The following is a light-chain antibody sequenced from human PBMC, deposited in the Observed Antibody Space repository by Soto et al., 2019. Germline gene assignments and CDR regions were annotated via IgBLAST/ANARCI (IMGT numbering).Light chain of an antibody. CDR3: SSYTSNNTRV. V-gene: IGLV2-14*01. J-gene: IGLJ2*01. Sequence: QSALTQPASLSGSPGQSITISCTGTSSDVGSYNSVSWYQQHPGKAPKLMIYDVSNRPSGVSNRFSGSKSGHTASLTISGLQAEDEADYYCSSYTSNNTRVFGGGTTVTVL. CDR2: DVS. CDR1: SSDVGSYNS.